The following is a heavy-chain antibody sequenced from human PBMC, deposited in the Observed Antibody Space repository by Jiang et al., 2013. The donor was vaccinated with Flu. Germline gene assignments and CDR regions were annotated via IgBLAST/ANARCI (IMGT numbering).Heavy chain of an antibody. Sequence: LLKPSETLSLTCAVYGGSFSGYYWSWIRQPPGKGLEWIGEINHSGSTNYNPSLKSRVTISVDTSKNQFSLKLSSVTAADTAVYYCARHLSGGNSGVAFDYWGQGTLVTVSS. D-gene: IGHD4-23*01. CDR1: GGSFSGYY. CDR2: INHSGST. J-gene: IGHJ4*02. CDR3: ARHLSGGNSGVAFDY. V-gene: IGHV4-34*01.